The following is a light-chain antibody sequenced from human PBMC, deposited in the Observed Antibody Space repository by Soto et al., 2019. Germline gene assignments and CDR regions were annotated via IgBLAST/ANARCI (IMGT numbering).Light chain of an antibody. CDR2: AAS. J-gene: IGKJ5*01. V-gene: IGKV1-9*01. Sequence: DIQLTQSPSFLSASVGDRVTITCRASQGISSNLAWYQQKPGKAPKLLIYAASTLQSGVPSRFSGSGSGTEFTLTISSLQTDDFATYYCQQFNSYPITFGQGTRMEIK. CDR1: QGISSN. CDR3: QQFNSYPIT.